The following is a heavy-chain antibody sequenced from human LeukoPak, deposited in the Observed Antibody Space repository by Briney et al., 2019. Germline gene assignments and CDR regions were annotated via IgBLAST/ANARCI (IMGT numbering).Heavy chain of an antibody. V-gene: IGHV1-2*02. Sequence: GASVKVSCKASGYTFTGYYMHWVRQAPGQGLEWMGWINPNSGGTNYAQKFQGRVTMTRDTSISTAYMELSRLRSDDTAVYYCARARSKFSSGWYHMDVWGKGTTVTIS. CDR1: GYTFTGYY. CDR2: INPNSGGT. J-gene: IGHJ6*03. D-gene: IGHD6-19*01. CDR3: ARARSKFSSGWYHMDV.